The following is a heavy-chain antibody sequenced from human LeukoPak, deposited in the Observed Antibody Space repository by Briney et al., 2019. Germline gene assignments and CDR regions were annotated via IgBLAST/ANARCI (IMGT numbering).Heavy chain of an antibody. CDR2: IIPIFGTA. Sequence: GASVKVSCKASGGTFSSYAISWVRQAPGQGLEWMGGIIPIFGTANYAQKFQGRVTITTDESTSTAYMELSSLRSEDTAVYYCARGGLEWGSDAFDIWGQGTMVTVSS. CDR3: ARGGLEWGSDAFDI. D-gene: IGHD1-26*01. CDR1: GGTFSSYA. V-gene: IGHV1-69*05. J-gene: IGHJ3*02.